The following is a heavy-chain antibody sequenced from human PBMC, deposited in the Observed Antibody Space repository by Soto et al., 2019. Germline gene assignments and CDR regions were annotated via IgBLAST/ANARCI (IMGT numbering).Heavy chain of an antibody. CDR1: GGSISSSSSY. CDR2: VYYSGTT. D-gene: IGHD1-26*01. V-gene: IGHV4-39*01. CDR3: ARHATGTYYAFSY. Sequence: QLQLQESGPGLVKPSETLSLTCTVSGGSISSSSSYWGWIRQPPGKGLEWIGSVYYSGTTYHNPSLKSRVTISVDTSKNQFSLGLNSVTAADTAVYYCARHATGTYYAFSYWGQGTLVTVSS. J-gene: IGHJ4*02.